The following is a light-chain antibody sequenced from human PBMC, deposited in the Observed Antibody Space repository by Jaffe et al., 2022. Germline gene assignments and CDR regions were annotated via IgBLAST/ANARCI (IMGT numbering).Light chain of an antibody. Sequence: EIVMTQSPATLSVSPGERATLSCRASQSVSSNLAWYQQKPGQAPRLLIYGASTRATGIPARFSGSGSGTEFTLTISSLQSEDFAVYYCQQYNNWPPPSIQLSYTFGQGTKLEIK. V-gene: IGKV3-15*01. CDR1: QSVSSN. CDR2: GAS. CDR3: QQYNNWPPPSIQLSYT. J-gene: IGKJ2*01.